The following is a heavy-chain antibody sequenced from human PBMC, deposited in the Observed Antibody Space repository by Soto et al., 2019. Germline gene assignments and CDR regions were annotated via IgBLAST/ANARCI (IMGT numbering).Heavy chain of an antibody. CDR2: IYSSGSI. Sequence: SETLSLTCTVAGGSISIYYWSLIRQPPGKGLEWIGYIYSSGSINYNPSLMRRGTISVDTSKNQFSLKLSSVTAADTAVYYCARNIVVVVDGDAFDIWGQGTMFTVSS. V-gene: IGHV4-59*01. CDR3: ARNIVVVVDGDAFDI. D-gene: IGHD2-15*01. J-gene: IGHJ3*02. CDR1: GGSISIYY.